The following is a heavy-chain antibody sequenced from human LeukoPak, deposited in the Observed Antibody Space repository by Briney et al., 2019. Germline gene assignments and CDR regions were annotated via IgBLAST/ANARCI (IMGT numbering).Heavy chain of an antibody. D-gene: IGHD3-22*01. CDR2: INWNGGST. J-gene: IGHJ4*02. V-gene: IGHV3-20*04. CDR3: ARGALVVITTNPDY. Sequence: PGGSLRLSCAASGFTFDDYGKSWVRQAPGKGLEWVSGINWNGGSTGYADSVKGRFTISRDNAKNSLYLQMNSLRAEDTALYYCARGALVVITTNPDYWGQGTLVTVSS. CDR1: GFTFDDYG.